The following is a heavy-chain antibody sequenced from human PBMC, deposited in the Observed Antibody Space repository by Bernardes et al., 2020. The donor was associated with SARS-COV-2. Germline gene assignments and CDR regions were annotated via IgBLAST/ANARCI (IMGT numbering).Heavy chain of an antibody. CDR2: INPHSGGT. CDR3: ARDDRLVTYSDTTDHPLDY. Sequence: ASVKVSCKGSGYTFTGYYIHWVRQAPGQGLEWMGWINPHSGGTNYAQNFQGRVTMTRDTSVSTAYMELSRLRSDDTAVYYCARDDRLVTYSDTTDHPLDYWGQGTLVTVSS. V-gene: IGHV1-2*02. J-gene: IGHJ4*02. CDR1: GYTFTGYY. D-gene: IGHD3-22*01.